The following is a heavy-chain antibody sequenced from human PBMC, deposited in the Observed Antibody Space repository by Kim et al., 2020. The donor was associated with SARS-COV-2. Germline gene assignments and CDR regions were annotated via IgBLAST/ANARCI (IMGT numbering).Heavy chain of an antibody. V-gene: IGHV3-15*01. Sequence: GGSLRLSCAASGFTFSAAWMNWVRQAPGKGLEWVGRIKSKTDGGTIEYAAPVKGRFTISRDDSKNTLHLQMNSLKTEDTAVYYCITVKSGSQRIFDYWGQGTLVTVSS. D-gene: IGHD1-26*01. J-gene: IGHJ4*02. CDR2: IKSKTDGGTI. CDR1: GFTFSAAW. CDR3: ITVKSGSQRIFDY.